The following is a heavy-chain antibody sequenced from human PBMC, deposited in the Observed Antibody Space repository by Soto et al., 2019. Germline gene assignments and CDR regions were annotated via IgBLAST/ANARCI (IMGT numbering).Heavy chain of an antibody. V-gene: IGHV1-24*01. CDR2: LDPEDDET. J-gene: IGHJ4*02. Sequence: QVQLVQSGAEVRKPGASVRVSCKVSGYTLNELSIHWVRQAPGKGLEWMGGLDPEDDETVYAQSFQGRVTLTEDKSTDTAYMELSSLRSEDTAVYYCATVGPAYYFGNGGSSFDYWGQGTLVTVSS. CDR3: ATVGPAYYFGNGGSSFDY. CDR1: GYTLNELS. D-gene: IGHD3-10*01.